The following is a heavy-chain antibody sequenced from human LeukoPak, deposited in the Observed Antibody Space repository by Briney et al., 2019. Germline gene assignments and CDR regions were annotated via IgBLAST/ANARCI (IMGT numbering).Heavy chain of an antibody. CDR1: GFTFSSYS. J-gene: IGHJ1*01. CDR3: ARDLGYSSSWYSGAPRNAEYFQH. V-gene: IGHV3-48*01. D-gene: IGHD6-13*01. Sequence: GGSLRLSCAASGFTFSSYSMNWVRQAPGKGLEWVSYISSSSSTIYYADSVKGRFTISRDNAKNSLYLQMNSLRAEDTAVYYCARDLGYSSSWYSGAPRNAEYFQHWGQGTLVTVSS. CDR2: ISSSSSTI.